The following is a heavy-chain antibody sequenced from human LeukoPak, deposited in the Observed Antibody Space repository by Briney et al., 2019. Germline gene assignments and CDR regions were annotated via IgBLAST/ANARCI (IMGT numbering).Heavy chain of an antibody. V-gene: IGHV3-21*01. CDR2: ISSSSSYI. J-gene: IGHJ4*02. D-gene: IGHD6-25*01. CDR3: ARIRLPSYYFDY. CDR1: GFTFSRYS. Sequence: GGSLRLSCAASGFTFSRYSMNWVRQAPGKGLEWVSSISSSSSYIYYADSVKGRFTISRDNAKNSLYLQMNSLRAEDTAVYYCARIRLPSYYFDYWGQGTLVTVSS.